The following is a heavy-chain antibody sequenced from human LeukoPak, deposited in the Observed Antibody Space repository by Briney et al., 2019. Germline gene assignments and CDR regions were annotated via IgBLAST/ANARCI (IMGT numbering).Heavy chain of an antibody. D-gene: IGHD3-3*01. CDR1: GGTLSSYA. CDR2: IIPIFGTA. J-gene: IGHJ6*03. V-gene: IGHV1-69*05. CDR3: ARGVGVVNYYYYYMDV. Sequence: ASVKVSCKASGGTLSSYAISWVRQAPGQGLEWMGGIIPIFGTANYAQKFQGRVTITTDESTSTAYMELSSLRSEDTAVYYCARGVGVVNYYYYYMDVWGKGTTVTVSS.